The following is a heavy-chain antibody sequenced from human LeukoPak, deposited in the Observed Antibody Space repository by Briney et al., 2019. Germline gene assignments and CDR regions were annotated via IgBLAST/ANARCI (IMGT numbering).Heavy chain of an antibody. CDR3: VRENSGLDY. J-gene: IGHJ4*02. D-gene: IGHD5/OR15-5a*01. CDR1: GFTFSSYA. Sequence: GGSLRLSCAASGFTFSSYAMHWVRQAPGKGLEWVAVISYDGSNKYYADSVKGRFTISRDNSKNTLYLQMNSLRAEDTAVYYCVRENSGLDYWGQGTLVTVSS. V-gene: IGHV3-30-3*01. CDR2: ISYDGSNK.